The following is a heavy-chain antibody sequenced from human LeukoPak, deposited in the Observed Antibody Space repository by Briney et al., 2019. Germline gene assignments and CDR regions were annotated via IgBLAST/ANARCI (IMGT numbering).Heavy chain of an antibody. J-gene: IGHJ4*02. V-gene: IGHV3-33*01. CDR1: GFNFGVFG. D-gene: IGHD3-9*01. CDR2: IGHAGNSI. CDR3: ARDLQAMYFQD. Sequence: GTSLRLSCVTSGFNFGVFGMPWVRQAPGKGLEWVAVIGHAGNSIYYGDSVKGRFTITRDNSKNTLFLQMSSLTAEDTAVYYCARDLQAMYFQDWGQGALVTVAS.